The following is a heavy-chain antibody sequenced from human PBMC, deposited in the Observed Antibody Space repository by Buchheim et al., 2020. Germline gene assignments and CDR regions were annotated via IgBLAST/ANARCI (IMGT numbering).Heavy chain of an antibody. Sequence: QVQLQESGPGLVKPSQTLSLTCTVSGGSISSGDFYWSWIRQHLGKGPEWIGYIYYSGSTYYNPSLTSRVTISGDTSKKQFFLNLSSVTAADTAVYSCARTVGATKEIDYWGQGIL. CDR1: GGSISSGDFY. J-gene: IGHJ4*02. CDR2: IYYSGST. D-gene: IGHD1-26*01. CDR3: ARTVGATKEIDY. V-gene: IGHV4-31*03.